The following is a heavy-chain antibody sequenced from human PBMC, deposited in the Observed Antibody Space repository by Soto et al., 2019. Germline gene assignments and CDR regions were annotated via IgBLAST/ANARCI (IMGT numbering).Heavy chain of an antibody. V-gene: IGHV3-21*01. CDR3: AGGTAAAGTSY. Sequence: GGSLRLTGSASGFTLSSYSMNWVRQAPGKGLEWVSSISSSXSYMYYADSVKGRFTISRDNAKNSLYLQMNSLRAEDTAVYYCAGGTAAAGTSYWGQGTLVTVSS. J-gene: IGHJ4*02. D-gene: IGHD6-13*01. CDR1: GFTLSSYS. CDR2: ISSSXSYM.